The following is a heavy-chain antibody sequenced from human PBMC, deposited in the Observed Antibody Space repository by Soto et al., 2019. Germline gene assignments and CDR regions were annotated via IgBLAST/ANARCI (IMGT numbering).Heavy chain of an antibody. D-gene: IGHD1-1*01. CDR2: ISASGGAT. V-gene: IGHV3-23*01. J-gene: IGHJ4*02. CDR1: GFTFTTYA. CDR3: ARDHRGRWQQLEY. Sequence: PGGPLRLSCVTSGFTFTTYAMSCFRQAPGKGLEWVAAISASGGATIHADSVKGRLTISRDNSKNTLYLQMNSLRAEDTAVYYCARDHRGRWQQLEYWGQGTLVTVSS.